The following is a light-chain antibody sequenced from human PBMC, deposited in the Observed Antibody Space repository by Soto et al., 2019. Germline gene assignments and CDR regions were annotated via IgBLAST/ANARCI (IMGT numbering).Light chain of an antibody. V-gene: IGKV1-39*01. CDR2: AAS. CDR3: QQSYNTPRT. CDR1: QTISSY. J-gene: IGKJ1*01. Sequence: DIQMTQSPSSLSASVGDRVTITCRASQTISSYLNWYQHKPGKAPKLLIYAASSLQSGVPSRFSGSGSGTDFTLTISSLQPVDFATFYCQQSYNTPRTFGQGTKVEIK.